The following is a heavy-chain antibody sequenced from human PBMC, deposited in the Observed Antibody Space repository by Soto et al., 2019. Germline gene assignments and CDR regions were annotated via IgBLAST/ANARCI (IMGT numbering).Heavy chain of an antibody. CDR3: GRQLSGSWYNWFDT. CDR2: MHSDVTT. V-gene: IGHV3-53*01. CDR1: GFSVTANS. D-gene: IGHD6-13*01. Sequence: GGSLRLSCAASGFSVTANSMSWVRLAPGKGLEWVSVMHSDVTTYYADSVKGRFIISRDNSKNTLYLQMSNLRGEDTARYFCGRQLSGSWYNWFDTWGQGT. J-gene: IGHJ5*02.